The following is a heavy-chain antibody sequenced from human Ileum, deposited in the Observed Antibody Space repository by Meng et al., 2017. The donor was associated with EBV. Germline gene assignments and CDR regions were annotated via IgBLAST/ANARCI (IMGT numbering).Heavy chain of an antibody. CDR2: VNYNGDS. CDR1: GASVTSSGYY. V-gene: IGHV4-61*08. CDR3: ARDLRVGGAFDY. J-gene: IGHJ4*02. Sequence: QVQLTPAGPGLVGPSEALSLTCTVSGASVTSSGYYWSWLRQSPGKGLEWLGYVNYNGDSTYNPSLKSRVTIFIDTSKKQFYLNLTSATAADTAIYYCARDLRVGGAFDYWGQGTLVTVSS. D-gene: IGHD1-26*01.